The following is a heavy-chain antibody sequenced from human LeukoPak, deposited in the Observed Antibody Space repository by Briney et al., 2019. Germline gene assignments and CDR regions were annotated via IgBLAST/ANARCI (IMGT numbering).Heavy chain of an antibody. D-gene: IGHD3-16*01. V-gene: IGHV1-2*02. CDR1: GYTFTGYY. CDR3: ARAGGGLDY. CDR2: MNPNGGGT. J-gene: IGHJ4*02. Sequence: EASVKVSCKASGYTFTGYYVHWVRQAPGQGLEWMGWMNPNGGGTNFAQRFQGRVTMTRDTSISTAYMELTSLTSVDRAVYYCARAGGGLDYWGQGTQVTVSS.